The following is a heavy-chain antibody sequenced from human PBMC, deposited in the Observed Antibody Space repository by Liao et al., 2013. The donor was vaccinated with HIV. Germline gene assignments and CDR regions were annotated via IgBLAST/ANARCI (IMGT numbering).Heavy chain of an antibody. CDR1: GGSISSYY. CDR2: IYTSGST. J-gene: IGHJ6*03. V-gene: IGHV4-4*07. Sequence: QVQLQESGPGLVKPSETLSLTCTVSGGSISSYYWSWIRQPAGKGLEWIGRIYTSGSTNYNPSLKSRVTMSVDTSKNQFSLKLSSVTAADTAVYYCARGGRDVPAAMGIYYYYYMDVWGKGTTVTVSS. CDR3: ARGGRDVPAAMGIYYYYYMDV. D-gene: IGHD2-2*01.